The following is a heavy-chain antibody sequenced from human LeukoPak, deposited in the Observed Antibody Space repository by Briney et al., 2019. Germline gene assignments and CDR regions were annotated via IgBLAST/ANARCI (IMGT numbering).Heavy chain of an antibody. V-gene: IGHV3-7*01. J-gene: IGHJ3*01. CDR1: GFTFSSYW. CDR3: ARDTIMITFGGVAERGDAFDL. Sequence: PGGSLRVSCVTSGFTFSSYWMSWVRQAPGKGLEWVAKIKQDGSEKYYVDSVKGRFTISRDNAKNSLYLQMNSLRAEDTAVYYCARDTIMITFGGVAERGDAFDLWGQGTMVTVSS. D-gene: IGHD3-16*01. CDR2: IKQDGSEK.